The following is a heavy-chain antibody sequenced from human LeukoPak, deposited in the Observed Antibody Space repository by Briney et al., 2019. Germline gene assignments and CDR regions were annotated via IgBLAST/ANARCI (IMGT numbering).Heavy chain of an antibody. CDR2: IYYSGST. V-gene: IGHV4-39*07. CDR3: ARAWMGAEYNWFDP. CDR1: GGSISSSSYF. D-gene: IGHD1-26*01. J-gene: IGHJ5*02. Sequence: PSETLSLTCTVSGGSISSSSYFWGWIRQPPGKGLEWIGTIYYSGSTYYNPSLKSRVTISVDTSKNQFSLKLSSVTAADTAVYYCARAWMGAEYNWFDPWGQGTLVTVSS.